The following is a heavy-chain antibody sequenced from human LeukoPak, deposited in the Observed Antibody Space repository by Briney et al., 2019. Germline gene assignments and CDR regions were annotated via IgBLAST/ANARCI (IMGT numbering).Heavy chain of an antibody. CDR2: ISYDGSNK. V-gene: IGHV3-30*03. J-gene: IGHJ6*02. CDR1: GFTFSSYG. Sequence: PGGSLRLSCAASGFTFSSYGMHWVRQAPGKGLEWVAVISYDGSNKYYADSVKGRFTISRDSSKNTLYLQMNSLRAEDTAVYYCARENGGVYYYGMDVWGQGTTVTVSS. CDR3: ARENGGVYYYGMDV.